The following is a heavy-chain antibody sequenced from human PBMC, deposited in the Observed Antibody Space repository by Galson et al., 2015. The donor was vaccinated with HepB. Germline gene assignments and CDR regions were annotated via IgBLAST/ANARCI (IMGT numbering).Heavy chain of an antibody. D-gene: IGHD3-22*01. CDR3: ALPGHYYDSSGYDY. CDR1: GYTFTSYY. CDR2: INPSGGST. J-gene: IGHJ4*02. Sequence: QSGAEVKKPGESLKISCKASGYTFTSYYMHWVRQAPGQGLEWMGIINPSGGSTSYAQKFQGRVTMTRDPSTSTVYMELSSLRSEDAAVYYCALPGHYYDSSGYDYWGQGTLVTVSS. V-gene: IGHV1-46*01.